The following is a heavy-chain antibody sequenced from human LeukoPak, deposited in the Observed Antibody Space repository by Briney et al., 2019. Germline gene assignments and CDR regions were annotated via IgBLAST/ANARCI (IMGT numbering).Heavy chain of an antibody. CDR2: ISYDGSNK. Sequence: GRSLTLSCAASGFTFSSYAMHRVRQAPGKGLEWVVVISYDGSNKYYADSVKGRFTISRDNSKNTLYLQMNSLRAEDTAVYYCARDLTPLGGYSSGWFHFDYWGQGTLVTVSS. J-gene: IGHJ4*02. CDR1: GFTFSSYA. V-gene: IGHV3-30*04. CDR3: ARDLTPLGGYSSGWFHFDY. D-gene: IGHD6-19*01.